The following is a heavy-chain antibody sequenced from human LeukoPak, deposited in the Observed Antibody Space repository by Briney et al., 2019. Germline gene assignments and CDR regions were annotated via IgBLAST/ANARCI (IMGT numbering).Heavy chain of an antibody. CDR2: ISAYNDNT. J-gene: IGHJ5*02. CDR1: GYTFTSYS. CDR3: ARDRGIAEADSFDP. V-gene: IGHV1-18*01. Sequence: ASVKVSCKASGYTFTSYSISWVRQAPGQGLEWMGWISAYNDNTIYAQKVKGRVTMTTDTSTSTAYMELRSLKSDDTAVYYCARDRGIAEADSFDPWGQGTLVTVSS. D-gene: IGHD6-13*01.